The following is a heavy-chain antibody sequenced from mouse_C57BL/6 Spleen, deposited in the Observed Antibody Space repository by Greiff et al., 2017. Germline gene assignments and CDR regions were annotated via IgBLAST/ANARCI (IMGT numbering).Heavy chain of an antibody. CDR3: AKGRDDEGFAY. CDR1: GFSLTSYG. J-gene: IGHJ3*01. Sequence: VKLVESGPGLVAPSQSLSITCTVSGFSLTSYGVSWVRQPPGKGLEWLGVIWGDGSTNYHSTLISRLSISKDNSKSQVFVKLNSLQTEDTATYYCAKGRDDEGFAYWGQGTLVTVSA. V-gene: IGHV2-3*01. CDR2: IWGDGST. D-gene: IGHD2-14*01.